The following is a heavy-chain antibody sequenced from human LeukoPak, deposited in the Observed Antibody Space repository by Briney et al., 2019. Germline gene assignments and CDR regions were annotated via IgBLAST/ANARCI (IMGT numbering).Heavy chain of an antibody. CDR1: GYTFTSYD. D-gene: IGHD3-22*01. Sequence: GASVKVSCKASGYTFTSYDINWVRQATGQGLEWMGWMNPNSGNTGYAQKFQGRVTMTRNTSISTAYMELSSLRSEDTAVYCCAIEYFYDSSGFYTWFDPRGQGTLVTVSS. CDR3: AIEYFYDSSGFYTWFDP. V-gene: IGHV1-8*01. J-gene: IGHJ5*02. CDR2: MNPNSGNT.